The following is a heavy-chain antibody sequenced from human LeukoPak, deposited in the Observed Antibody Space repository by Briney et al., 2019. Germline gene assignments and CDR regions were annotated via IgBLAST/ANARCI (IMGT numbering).Heavy chain of an antibody. D-gene: IGHD3-10*01. CDR2: ITGNRGLI. CDR1: GFTFGIYA. J-gene: IGHJ4*02. V-gene: IGHV3-23*01. Sequence: PGGSLRLSCTGSGFTFGIYAMNWLRQAPGKGRAGVSVITGNRGLIDYAESVEGRFTSSRDNDRNTLYLQMTTVRAEDTAIYFCAKDRTPDGCYSIDYWGQGILVTVSS. CDR3: AKDRTPDGCYSIDY.